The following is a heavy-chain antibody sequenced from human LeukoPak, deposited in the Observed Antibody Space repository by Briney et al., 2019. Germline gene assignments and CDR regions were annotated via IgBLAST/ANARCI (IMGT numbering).Heavy chain of an antibody. V-gene: IGHV4-38-2*02. D-gene: IGHD3-22*01. Sequence: SETLSLTCTVSGYYISSGYYWGWIRQPPGKGLEWIGSFFHSGGTYYNPSLKSRVTISVDTSKNQFFLKLSSVTAADTAVYYCARSYDSSGYYIFDLWGRGTLVTVSS. CDR2: FFHSGGT. CDR3: ARSYDSSGYYIFDL. J-gene: IGHJ2*01. CDR1: GYYISSGYY.